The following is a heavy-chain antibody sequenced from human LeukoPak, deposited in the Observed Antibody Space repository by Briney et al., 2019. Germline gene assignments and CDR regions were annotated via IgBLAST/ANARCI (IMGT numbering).Heavy chain of an antibody. CDR2: ISNDGSEK. CDR3: ARDGGYSRGWTYGAGDY. D-gene: IGHD6-19*01. V-gene: IGHV3-30*04. CDR1: GFTFSNYV. Sequence: PGGSLRLSCAASGFTFSNYVMHWVRQAPGKGLECVAVISNDGSEKYYADSVKGRFTISRDNSRNTLYLQLSGLRAEDTALYYCARDGGYSRGWTYGAGDYWGQGTLVTVSS. J-gene: IGHJ4*02.